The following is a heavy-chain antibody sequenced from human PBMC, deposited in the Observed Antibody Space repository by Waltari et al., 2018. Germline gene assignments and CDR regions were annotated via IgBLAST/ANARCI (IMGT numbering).Heavy chain of an antibody. V-gene: IGHV4-61*09. CDR2: LYTSGST. J-gene: IGHJ4*02. CDR3: ARSPTGWGYFDH. D-gene: IGHD6-19*01. CDR1: GGSVSRGSDY. Sequence: QVQLQESGPGLVKPSQTLSLTCTVSGGSVSRGSDYWSWIRQPAGKGLEWVGHLYTSGSTTYKPSPKSRVTISRDTSKNQFYLELRSMTAADTAVYYCARSPTGWGYFDHWGQATLVTVSS.